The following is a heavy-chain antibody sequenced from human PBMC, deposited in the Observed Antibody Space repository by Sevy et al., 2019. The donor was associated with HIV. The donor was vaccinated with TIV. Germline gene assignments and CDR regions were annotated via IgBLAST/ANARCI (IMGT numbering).Heavy chain of an antibody. J-gene: IGHJ4*02. Sequence: GESLKISCAASGFTFSNYGMHWVRQAPGKGLEGVAVISYDGSIKYYADSVRGRFSISRDKSKYTLYLQMNSLRPEDTTMYFCAKDQGRLLELDYWGQGTLVTVSS. V-gene: IGHV3-30*18. CDR2: ISYDGSIK. CDR3: AKDQGRLLELDY. CDR1: GFTFSNYG. D-gene: IGHD1-7*01.